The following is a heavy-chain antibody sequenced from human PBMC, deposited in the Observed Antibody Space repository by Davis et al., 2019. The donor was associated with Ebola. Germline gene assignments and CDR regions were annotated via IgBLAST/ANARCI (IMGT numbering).Heavy chain of an antibody. Sequence: ASVKVSCKASGYTFTNYGITWVRQAPGQGLEWMGWINPHNGNTNYAQNVQGRVIMTSDTATTTAYMDVGSLRSDDTAVYYCARAQFPTTSDHWGQGTLVTVSS. CDR3: ARAQFPTTSDH. D-gene: IGHD1-1*01. CDR1: GYTFTNYG. CDR2: INPHNGNT. J-gene: IGHJ4*02. V-gene: IGHV1-18*04.